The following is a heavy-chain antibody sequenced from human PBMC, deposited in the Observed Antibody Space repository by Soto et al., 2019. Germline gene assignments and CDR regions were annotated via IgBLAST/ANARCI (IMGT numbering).Heavy chain of an antibody. D-gene: IGHD1-26*01. CDR1: GFTFSNHG. CDR2: IYYDGSHE. CDR3: ARGSGSGIFYQLDY. Sequence: QVQLVESGGGVVQPGRSLRLSCAASGFTFSNHGMHWVHQAPGKGLEWVARIYYDGSHEYYADSVKGRFAISRDSSKNTLYLQMNSLRAEDTAVYYCARGSGSGIFYQLDYWGQGTLVTVSS. J-gene: IGHJ4*02. V-gene: IGHV3-33*01.